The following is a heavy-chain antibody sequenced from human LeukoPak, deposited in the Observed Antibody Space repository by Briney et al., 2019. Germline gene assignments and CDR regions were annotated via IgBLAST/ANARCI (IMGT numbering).Heavy chain of an antibody. V-gene: IGHV4-30-2*01. D-gene: IGHD3-3*01. CDR2: IYHGGST. CDR1: GGSISSGGYS. Sequence: SETLSLTCAVSGGSISSGGYSWSWIRQPPGKGLEWIGYIYHGGSTYYNPSLKSRVTISVDRSKNQSSLKLSSVTAADTAVYYCATNYDFWSGYRYWGQGTLVTVSS. J-gene: IGHJ4*02. CDR3: ATNYDFWSGYRY.